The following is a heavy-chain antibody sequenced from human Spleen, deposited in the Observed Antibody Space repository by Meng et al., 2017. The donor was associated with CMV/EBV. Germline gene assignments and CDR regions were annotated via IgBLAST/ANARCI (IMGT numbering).Heavy chain of an antibody. Sequence: GGSLRLSCAASGFTFSSYSMNWVRQAPGKGLEWVSSISSSSSYIYYADSVKGRFTISRDNAKNSLYLQMNSLRAEDTAVYYCTRSAYYYDSSGSYWGQGTLVTVSS. CDR3: TRSAYYYDSSGSY. CDR2: ISSSSSYI. CDR1: GFTFSSYS. D-gene: IGHD3-22*01. V-gene: IGHV3-21*01. J-gene: IGHJ4*02.